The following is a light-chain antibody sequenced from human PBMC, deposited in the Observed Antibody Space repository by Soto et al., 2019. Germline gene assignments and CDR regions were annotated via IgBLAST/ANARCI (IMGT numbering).Light chain of an antibody. CDR3: ASWDDSLYSPV. CDR1: SFNIGSNY. CDR2: NDA. Sequence: QSVLTQSPSASGTPGQRVTISCSGNSFNIGSNYVYWYLHLPGTAPKLLIYNDAQRPSGVPERFSGSKSGTSASLAISGLRSEDEADYYCASWDDSLYSPVFGGGTKLTVL. V-gene: IGLV1-47*02. J-gene: IGLJ2*01.